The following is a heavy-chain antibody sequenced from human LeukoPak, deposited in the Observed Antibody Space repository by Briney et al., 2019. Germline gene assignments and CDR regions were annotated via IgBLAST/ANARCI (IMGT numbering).Heavy chain of an antibody. V-gene: IGHV1-46*01. J-gene: IGHJ4*02. CDR2: INPSGGST. CDR1: GYTFTSYY. CDR3: ARGEGSSYHHYNSDDYFDY. Sequence: ASVKVSCQASGYTFTSYYMHWVRQAAGQGLAWMGIINPSGGSTSYAQKSQGRVTMTRDTSTSTVYMELSSWRSEDTAVYYCARGEGSSYHHYNSDDYFDYWGQGTLVTVSS. D-gene: IGHD2-15*01.